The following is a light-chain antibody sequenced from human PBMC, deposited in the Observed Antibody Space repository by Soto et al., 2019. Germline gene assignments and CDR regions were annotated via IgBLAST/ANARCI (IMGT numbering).Light chain of an antibody. CDR2: KAS. Sequence: DVEMTQSPSTLPTSIGDRVTINCRASQNVSNWLAWYQQKPGKAPKLLIYKASRLASGVPSRFSASGSGADYLRVISTVQCDDFATYFCQQSSQKSHFGQGTQLEIK. V-gene: IGKV1-5*03. CDR1: QNVSNW. CDR3: QQSSQKSH. J-gene: IGKJ2*01.